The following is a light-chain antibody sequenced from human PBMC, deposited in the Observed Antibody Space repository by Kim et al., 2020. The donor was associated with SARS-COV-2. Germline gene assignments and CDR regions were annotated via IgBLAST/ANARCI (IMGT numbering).Light chain of an antibody. CDR1: YSDISYYTY. V-gene: IGLV2-14*03. J-gene: IGLJ3*02. Sequence: QSALTQPVSVSGSPGQSITVSCTGSYSDISYYTYVSWYQQHPGKAPKLIIYDVNTRPSGVSNRFSGSQSGNTASLTISGLQAEDEADYYCSSYTSTKIIVFGGGTKVTVL. CDR2: DVN. CDR3: SSYTSTKIIV.